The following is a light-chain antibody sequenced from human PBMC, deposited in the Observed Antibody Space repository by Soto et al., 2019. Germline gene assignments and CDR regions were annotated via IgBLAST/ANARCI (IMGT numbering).Light chain of an antibody. J-gene: IGLJ1*01. CDR1: SSDVGSYNR. Sequence: QSALTQPPSVSGSPGQSVTISCTGTSSDVGSYNRVSWYQQSPGTAPKLMIYEVSNRPSGVPDRFSGSKSGNTASLTISGLQAEDEADYYCSSYTSSSTYAFGPGTKLT. CDR2: EVS. V-gene: IGLV2-18*02. CDR3: SSYTSSSTYA.